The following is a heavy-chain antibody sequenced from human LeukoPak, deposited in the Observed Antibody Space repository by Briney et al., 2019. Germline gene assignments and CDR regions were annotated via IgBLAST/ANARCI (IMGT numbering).Heavy chain of an antibody. J-gene: IGHJ2*01. V-gene: IGHV3-11*01. D-gene: IGHD3-3*01. CDR2: ISSGSVTI. CDR3: AGGPEEWLTLTWHFDL. CDR1: GFTFSDFY. Sequence: PGGSLRLSCAASGFTFSDFYMSWIRQAPGKGLEWVSYISSGSVTIYYADSVKGRFTISRDNAKNSLFLQMNSLRAEDTAVYYCAGGPEEWLTLTWHFDLWGRGTLVTISS.